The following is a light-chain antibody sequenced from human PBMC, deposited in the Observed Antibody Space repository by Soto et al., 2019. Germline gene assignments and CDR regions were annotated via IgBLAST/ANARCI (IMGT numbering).Light chain of an antibody. CDR3: QQRDNWPRIT. CDR1: QSVGRY. V-gene: IGKV3-11*01. J-gene: IGKJ5*01. Sequence: EIVLTQSPATLSLSPGERATLSCRASQSVGRYLGWYQQKPGQAPRLLIYDASHRASGIPARFSGSGSGTDFTLTTSSLEAEDFAVYYCQQRDNWPRITFGQGKRLDIK. CDR2: DAS.